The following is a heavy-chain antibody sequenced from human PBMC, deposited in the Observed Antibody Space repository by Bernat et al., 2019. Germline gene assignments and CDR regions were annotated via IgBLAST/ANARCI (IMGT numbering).Heavy chain of an antibody. Sequence: EVQLVESGGGLVQPGGSLRLSCAASGFTVSSNYMSWVRQAPGKGLEWISYISSSSSPLYNADSVKCRFTISRDNAKNSLYLQMNSLRGEDTAVYYCTRDDGRVRGVIGLDYWGQGALVTVSS. D-gene: IGHD3-10*01. J-gene: IGHJ4*02. CDR2: ISSSSSPL. CDR3: TRDDGRVRGVIGLDY. CDR1: GFTVSSNY. V-gene: IGHV3-48*01.